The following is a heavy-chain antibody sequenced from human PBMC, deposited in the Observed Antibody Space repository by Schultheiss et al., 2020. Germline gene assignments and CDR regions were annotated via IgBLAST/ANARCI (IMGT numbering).Heavy chain of an antibody. CDR3: ARDYDSSAYSWGY. D-gene: IGHD3-22*01. CDR1: GGSFSGYY. Sequence: SQTLSLTCAVYGGSFSGYYWSWIRQPPGKGLEWIGSIYYSGSTYYNPSLTSRVTISVDTSKNQFSLKLSSVTAADTAVYYCARDYDSSAYSWGYWGQGTLVTVSS. CDR2: IYYSGST. J-gene: IGHJ4*02. V-gene: IGHV4-34*01.